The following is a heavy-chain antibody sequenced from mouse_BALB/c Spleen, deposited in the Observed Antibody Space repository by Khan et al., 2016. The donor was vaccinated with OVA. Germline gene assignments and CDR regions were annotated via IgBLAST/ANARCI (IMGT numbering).Heavy chain of an antibody. J-gene: IGHJ3*01. V-gene: IGHV1-4*01. CDR2: INPSNGYT. CDR3: VRGGACYGRDGWFAY. CDR1: GYTFTSYT. Sequence: QVQLKESGAELARPGASVKMSCTASGYTFTSYTIHWIKLRPGQGLEWIGYINPSNGYTNYNQKFKDKATLTADKSSTTAYMQLSSLTSDDSAVYNGVRGGACYGRDGWFAYWGQGTVVTVS. D-gene: IGHD1-1*02.